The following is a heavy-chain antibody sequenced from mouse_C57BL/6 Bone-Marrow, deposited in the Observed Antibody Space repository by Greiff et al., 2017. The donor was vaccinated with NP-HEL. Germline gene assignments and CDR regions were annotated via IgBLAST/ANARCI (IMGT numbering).Heavy chain of an antibody. D-gene: IGHD1-3*01. J-gene: IGHJ2*01. Sequence: VQLQQPGAELVKPGASVKLSCKASGYTFTSYWMHWVKQRPGQGLAWIGMIHPNSGSTNYNEKFKSKATLTVDKSSSTAYMQLSSLTSEDSAVYYCARGTLGTSGYFDYWGQGTTLTVSS. CDR2: IHPNSGST. CDR3: ARGTLGTSGYFDY. V-gene: IGHV1-64*01. CDR1: GYTFTSYW.